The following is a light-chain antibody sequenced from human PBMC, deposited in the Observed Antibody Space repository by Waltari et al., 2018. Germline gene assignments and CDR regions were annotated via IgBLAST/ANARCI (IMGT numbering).Light chain of an antibody. Sequence: QSVLTQPPSASGSPGQSVAISCTGTSSDVGGYNYVSWYQQHPGKAPNLMIYEVTKRPSGVPDRFSGSKSGNMASLTVSGLQAEDEADYYCSSYAGSNNVFGTGTKVTVL. CDR1: SSDVGGYNY. CDR3: SSYAGSNNV. J-gene: IGLJ1*01. V-gene: IGLV2-8*01. CDR2: EVT.